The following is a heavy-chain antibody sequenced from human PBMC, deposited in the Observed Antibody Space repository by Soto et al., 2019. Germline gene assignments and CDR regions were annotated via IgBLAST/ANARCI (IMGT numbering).Heavy chain of an antibody. Sequence: QVQLQESGPGLVKPSQTLSLTCTVSGGSISSGGYFWSWIRHHPGKGLEWIGYIDYSGSTYYSPSHKSRVTTSVDTSKNQFSLTLSSVTAADTAVYYCAXXGXDFWRHKGXQFDYWGQGILVTVSS. CDR2: IDYSGST. CDR1: GGSISSGGYF. J-gene: IGHJ4*02. V-gene: IGHV4-31*03. D-gene: IGHD3-3*01. CDR3: AXXGXDFWRHKGXQFDY.